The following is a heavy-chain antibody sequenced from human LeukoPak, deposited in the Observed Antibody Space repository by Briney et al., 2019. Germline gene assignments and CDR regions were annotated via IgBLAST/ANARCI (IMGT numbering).Heavy chain of an antibody. J-gene: IGHJ4*02. CDR2: ISSSSSYI. D-gene: IGHD6-6*01. CDR3: ARDGEQLVRFDY. Sequence: GGSLRLSCAASGFTFSSYSMNWVRQAPGKGREWVSSISSSSSYIYYADSVKGRFTISRDNAKNSLYLQMNSLRAEDTAVYYCARDGEQLVRFDYWGQGTLVTVSS. CDR1: GFTFSSYS. V-gene: IGHV3-21*01.